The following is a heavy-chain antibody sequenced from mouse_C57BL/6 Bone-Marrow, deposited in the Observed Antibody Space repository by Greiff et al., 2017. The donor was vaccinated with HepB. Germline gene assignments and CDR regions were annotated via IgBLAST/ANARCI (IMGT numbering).Heavy chain of an antibody. D-gene: IGHD1-1*01. CDR2: IYPGSGST. CDR1: GYTFTSYW. CDR3: ARWEDYYGSSPAWFAY. J-gene: IGHJ3*01. V-gene: IGHV1-55*01. Sequence: QVQLQQPGAELVKPGASVKMSCKASGYTFTSYWITWVKQRPGQGLEWIGDIYPGSGSTNYNEKFKSKATLTVDTSSSTAYMQLSSLTSEDSAVYYCARWEDYYGSSPAWFAYWGQGTLVTVSA.